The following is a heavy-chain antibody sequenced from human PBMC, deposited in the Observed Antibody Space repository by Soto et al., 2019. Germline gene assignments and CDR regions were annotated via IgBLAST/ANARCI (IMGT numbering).Heavy chain of an antibody. CDR1: GFSLTSRPVG. D-gene: IGHD3-16*01. CDR2: IYWDDDK. V-gene: IGHV2-5*02. Sequence: QITLKESGPTLVKPTQTLTLTCTFSGFSLTSRPVGVGWVRQPPGKALEWLAFIYWDDDKRYSPSLRSTLTVTKDASKNQVVLTLTNMDPVDTATYYCAHRRNYDGSWNEGVFAYWGQGILVTVSS. CDR3: AHRRNYDGSWNEGVFAY. J-gene: IGHJ4*02.